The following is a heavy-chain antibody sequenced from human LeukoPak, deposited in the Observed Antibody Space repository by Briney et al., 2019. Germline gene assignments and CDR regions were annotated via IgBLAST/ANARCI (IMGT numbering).Heavy chain of an antibody. J-gene: IGHJ4*02. V-gene: IGHV3-30*18. D-gene: IGHD2-8*02. CDR3: AKDGTGGYYSDY. CDR2: ILYDGSNE. CDR1: GFTFSSHG. Sequence: GTSLRLSCAASGFTFSSHGMHWVRQAPGMGLEWVALILYDGSNEYYADSVQGRFTISRDSSRNTLYLQMNSLRAEDTAVYYCAKDGTGGYYSDYWGQGTLVTVSS.